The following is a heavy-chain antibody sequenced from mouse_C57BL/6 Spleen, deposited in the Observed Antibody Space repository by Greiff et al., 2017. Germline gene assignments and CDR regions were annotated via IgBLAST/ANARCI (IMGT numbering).Heavy chain of an antibody. CDR3: ARLTLYSFDY. CDR1: GYAFSSSW. CDR2: IYPGDGDT. J-gene: IGHJ2*01. V-gene: IGHV1-82*01. Sequence: VQLVESGPELVKPGASVKISCKASGYAFSSSWMNWVKQRPGKGLEWIGRIYPGDGDTNYNGKFKGKATLTADKSSSTAYMQLSSLTSEDSAVYFCARLTLYSFDYWGQGTTLTVSS. D-gene: IGHD1-3*01.